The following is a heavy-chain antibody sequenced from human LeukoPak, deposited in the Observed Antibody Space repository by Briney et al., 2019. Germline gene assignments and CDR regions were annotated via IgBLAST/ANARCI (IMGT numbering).Heavy chain of an antibody. J-gene: IGHJ4*02. CDR3: ARARLTAAAGITFIGYFDY. CDR2: IYTSGST. V-gene: IGHV4-4*07. CDR1: GGSISTYY. Sequence: SETLSLTCTVSGGSISTYYWSWIRQPAGKGLEWIGRIYTSGSTNYNPSLKSRVTMSVDTSKNQFSLKLSSVTAADTAVYYCARARLTAAAGITFIGYFDYWGQGTLVTVSS. D-gene: IGHD6-13*01.